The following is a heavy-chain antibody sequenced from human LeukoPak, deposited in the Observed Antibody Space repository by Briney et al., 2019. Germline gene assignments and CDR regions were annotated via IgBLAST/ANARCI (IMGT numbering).Heavy chain of an antibody. CDR1: GYTFTSYD. D-gene: IGHD3-16*01. CDR3: ARVWGGWRPFAY. V-gene: IGHV1-8*01. CDR2: MNPNSGNT. Sequence: ASVKVSCKASGYTFTSYDINWVRQATGQGLEWMGWMNPNSGNTGYAQKFQGRVTMTRNTSISTAYMELSRLRSDDTAVYYCARVWGGWRPFAYWGQGTLVTVSS. J-gene: IGHJ4*02.